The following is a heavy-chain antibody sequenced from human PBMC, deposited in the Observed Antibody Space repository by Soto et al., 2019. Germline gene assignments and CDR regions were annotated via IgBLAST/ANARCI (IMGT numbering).Heavy chain of an antibody. D-gene: IGHD3-22*01. J-gene: IGHJ4*02. CDR3: ARSWRYYYDSSGYYYDY. CDR2: IWYDGSNK. V-gene: IGHV3-33*01. CDR1: GFTFSSYG. Sequence: GGSLRLSCAASGFTFSSYGMHWVRQAPGKGLEWVAVIWYDGSNKYYADSVKGRFTISRDNSKNTLYLQTNSLRAEDTAVYYCARSWRYYYDSSGYYYDYWGQGTLVTVSS.